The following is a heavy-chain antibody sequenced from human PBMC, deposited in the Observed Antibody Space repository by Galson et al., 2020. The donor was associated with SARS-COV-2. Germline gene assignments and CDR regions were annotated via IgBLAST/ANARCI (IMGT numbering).Heavy chain of an antibody. V-gene: IGHV4-39*01. D-gene: IGHD3-22*01. CDR2: IFHSGTT. CDR3: ARLVRDAMIVVARYWYFDL. J-gene: IGHJ2*01. Sequence: SETLSLTCTVSGGSISSANYFWGWIRQPPGKGLEWIGSIFHSGTTYYNPSLKSRVTISVDPSKKQFSLKLSSVTATDTAVYYCARLVRDAMIVVARYWYFDLWGRGTLVTVSS. CDR1: GGSISSANYF.